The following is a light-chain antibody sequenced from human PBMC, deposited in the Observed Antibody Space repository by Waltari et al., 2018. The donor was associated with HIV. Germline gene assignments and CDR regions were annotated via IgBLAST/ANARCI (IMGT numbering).Light chain of an antibody. V-gene: IGLV1-51*01. Sequence: QSVLTQPPSVSATPGQKVTISCSGSSSNIATNYVSWYQPFPGTVPKVLIYDNHKRSSGIPDRFSGSKSGTSATLDISGLQTGDEAHYYCGTWDTSLSAWIFGTGTKVTVL. CDR2: DNH. CDR3: GTWDTSLSAWI. CDR1: SSNIATNY. J-gene: IGLJ1*01.